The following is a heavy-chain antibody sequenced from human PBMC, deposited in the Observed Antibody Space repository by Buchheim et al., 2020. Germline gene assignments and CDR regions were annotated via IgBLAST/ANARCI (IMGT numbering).Heavy chain of an antibody. J-gene: IGHJ4*02. D-gene: IGHD1-1*01. V-gene: IGHV3-21*01. CDR3: TTSICDF. Sequence: EVQLVESGGGLVKPGGSLRLSCDTSGFTFRKYTMNWVRQAPGKGLEWVSSISTGSTYIYYTDSVKGRFTISRDNATNSLYLQMDSLRPADTAAYYCTTSICDFWGQGTL. CDR2: ISTGSTYI. CDR1: GFTFRKYT.